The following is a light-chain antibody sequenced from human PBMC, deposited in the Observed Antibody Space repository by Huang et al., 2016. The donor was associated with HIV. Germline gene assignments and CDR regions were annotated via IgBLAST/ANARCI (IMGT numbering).Light chain of an antibody. CDR2: EAS. CDR3: QQRST. V-gene: IGKV3-11*01. J-gene: IGKJ4*01. Sequence: EIVLTQSPATLSLSPGDRATLSCRASQRISIYLAWYQQKPGQAPRLLIYEASNRATGVPARFSGSGSATDFTLTISSLEPEDFAVYYCQQRSTFGGGTKVEIK. CDR1: QRISIY.